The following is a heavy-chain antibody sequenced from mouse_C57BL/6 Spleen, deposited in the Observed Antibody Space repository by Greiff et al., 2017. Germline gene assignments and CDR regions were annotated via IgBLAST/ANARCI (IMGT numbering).Heavy chain of an antibody. CDR2: IFPGSGST. J-gene: IGHJ2*01. CDR3: RDHYYGSSLYYFDY. CDR1: GYTFTDYY. D-gene: IGHD1-1*01. V-gene: IGHV1-75*01. Sequence: VQLQQSGPELVKPGASVKISCKASGYTFTDYYINWVKQRPGQGLEWIGWIFPGSGSTYYNEKFKGKATLTVDKSSSTAYMLLSSLTSEDSAVYFCRDHYYGSSLYYFDYWGQGTTLTVSS.